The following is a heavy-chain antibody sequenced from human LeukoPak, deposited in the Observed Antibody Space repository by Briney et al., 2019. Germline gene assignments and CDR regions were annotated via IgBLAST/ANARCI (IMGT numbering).Heavy chain of an antibody. CDR3: ARRSCSGATCYQLDY. CDR1: GYRFTSYS. D-gene: IGHD2-15*01. V-gene: IGHV5-51*01. CDR2: IYPSDSDT. Sequence: GESLKISCEGSGYRFTSYSIAWVRQMPGTGLEWMGIIYPSDSDTTYSPSFQGQVTISADKSISTAYLQWSSLKASDTAVYYCARRSCSGATCYQLDYWGQGTLVTVSS. J-gene: IGHJ4*02.